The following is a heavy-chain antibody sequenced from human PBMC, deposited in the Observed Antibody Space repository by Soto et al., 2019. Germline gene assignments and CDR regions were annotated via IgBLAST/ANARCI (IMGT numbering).Heavy chain of an antibody. CDR2: INAGNGNT. Sequence: ASVKVSCKASGYTFTSYAMHWVRQAPGQRLEWMGWINAGNGNTKYSQKFQGRVTITRDTSASTAYMELNSVTAADTAVYYCARLLQITMKVVIFDYWGQGTPVTVS. J-gene: IGHJ4*02. V-gene: IGHV1-3*01. CDR3: ARLLQITMKVVIFDY. CDR1: GYTFTSYA. D-gene: IGHD3-22*01.